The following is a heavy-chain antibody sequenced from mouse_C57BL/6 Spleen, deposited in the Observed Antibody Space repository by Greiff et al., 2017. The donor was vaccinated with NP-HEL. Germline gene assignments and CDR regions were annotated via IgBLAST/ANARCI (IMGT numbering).Heavy chain of an antibody. J-gene: IGHJ3*01. CDR3: ARGGTVVDTPFAD. Sequence: QVQLQQPGAELVMPGASVKLSCKASGYTFTSYWMHWVKQRPGQGLEWIGEIDPSDSYTNYNQKFKGKSTLTVDKSSSTAYMQLSSLTSEDSAVYYCARGGTVVDTPFADWGQGTLVTVSA. CDR1: GYTFTSYW. D-gene: IGHD1-1*01. V-gene: IGHV1-69*01. CDR2: IDPSDSYT.